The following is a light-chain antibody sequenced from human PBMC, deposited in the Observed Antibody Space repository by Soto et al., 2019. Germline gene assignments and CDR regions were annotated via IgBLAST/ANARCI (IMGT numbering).Light chain of an antibody. Sequence: DIQMTQSPSTLSAFVGDRVTITCRASQSISSWLAWYQQKPGKAPKPLIYKASSLESGVPSRFSGSGSGTEFTLTISSLQPDDFATYYCQHYNSYSEAFGQGTKVDIK. CDR3: QHYNSYSEA. J-gene: IGKJ1*01. V-gene: IGKV1-5*03. CDR1: QSISSW. CDR2: KAS.